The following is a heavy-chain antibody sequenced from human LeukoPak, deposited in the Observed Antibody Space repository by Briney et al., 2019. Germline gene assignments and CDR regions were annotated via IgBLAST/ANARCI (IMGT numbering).Heavy chain of an antibody. Sequence: ASVTVSCKASGYTFTGYYMHWVRQAPGQGLEWMGWINPNSGGTNYAQNFQGRVTMTRDTSINTAFMELSRLKSDDTAIYYCAREATVVAVGTAGINFDYWGQGTLVTVSS. V-gene: IGHV1-2*02. D-gene: IGHD6-13*01. CDR1: GYTFTGYY. CDR2: INPNSGGT. J-gene: IGHJ4*02. CDR3: AREATVVAVGTAGINFDY.